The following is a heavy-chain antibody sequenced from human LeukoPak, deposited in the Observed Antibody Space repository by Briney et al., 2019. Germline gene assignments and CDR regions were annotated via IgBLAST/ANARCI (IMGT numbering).Heavy chain of an antibody. Sequence: KTSETLSLICAVYGGSFSGYYWSWIRQPPGKGLEWIGEINHSGSTNYNPSLKSRVTISVDTSKNQFSLKLSSVTAADTAVYYCARGPIVVVVFDYWGQGTLVTVSS. J-gene: IGHJ4*02. CDR3: ARGPIVVVVFDY. D-gene: IGHD2-2*01. CDR1: GGSFSGYY. V-gene: IGHV4-34*01. CDR2: INHSGST.